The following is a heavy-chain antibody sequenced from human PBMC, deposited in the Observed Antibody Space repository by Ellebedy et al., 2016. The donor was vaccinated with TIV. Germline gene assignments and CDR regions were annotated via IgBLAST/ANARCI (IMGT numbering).Heavy chain of an antibody. Sequence: SETLSLXXTVSGGSISSGSYYWSWIRQPAGKGLEWIGRIYTSGSTNYNPSLKSRVTMSVDTSKNQFSLKLSSVTAADTAVYYCARVIAAAGTPFDYWGQGTLVTVSS. CDR2: IYTSGST. V-gene: IGHV4-61*02. D-gene: IGHD6-13*01. CDR3: ARVIAAAGTPFDY. CDR1: GGSISSGSYY. J-gene: IGHJ4*02.